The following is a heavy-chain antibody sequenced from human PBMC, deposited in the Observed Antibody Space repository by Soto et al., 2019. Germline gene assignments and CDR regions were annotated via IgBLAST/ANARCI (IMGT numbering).Heavy chain of an antibody. V-gene: IGHV1-18*01. CDR2: ISTYNGNT. D-gene: IGHD2-2*01. CDR1: GYTLTSPR. J-gene: IGHJ6*02. Sequence: ASVNVSCKPSGYTLTSPRITWVRQAPGQGLECMGWISTYNGNTNYAQKLQGRVTLTTDTSTSTAYMELRSLRSDDAAVYYCARGASCTSTSCYDYFHYGMDVWGQGTTVTVSS. CDR3: ARGASCTSTSCYDYFHYGMDV.